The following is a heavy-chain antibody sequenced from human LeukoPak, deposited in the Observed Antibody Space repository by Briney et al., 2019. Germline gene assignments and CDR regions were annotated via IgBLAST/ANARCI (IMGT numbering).Heavy chain of an antibody. D-gene: IGHD6-25*01. V-gene: IGHV3-23*01. CDR3: AKDEPRAGL. CDR2: ISATGGTT. CDR1: GFSFSSYA. J-gene: IGHJ4*02. Sequence: GASLRLSCAASGFSFSSYAMSGVRQAPGKGLEWVSTISATGGTTYYADSVKGRFTISRDNPKNTLYLQMNSLRAEDTAVYYCAKDEPRAGLWGQGTLVTVSS.